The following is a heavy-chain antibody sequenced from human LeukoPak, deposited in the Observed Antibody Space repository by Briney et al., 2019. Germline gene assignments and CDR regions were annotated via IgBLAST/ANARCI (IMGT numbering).Heavy chain of an antibody. CDR3: TREVWGSTFPDY. Sequence: PSETLSLTCTVSGDSISSYYWTWIRQPPGKGLEWIGYIYYSGSTNYNPSLKSRVTLSVDTSKNQVSLKMTSVTAADTAVYYCTREVWGSTFPDYWGQGTLVTVSS. CDR1: GDSISSYY. J-gene: IGHJ4*02. D-gene: IGHD7-27*01. V-gene: IGHV4-59*12. CDR2: IYYSGST.